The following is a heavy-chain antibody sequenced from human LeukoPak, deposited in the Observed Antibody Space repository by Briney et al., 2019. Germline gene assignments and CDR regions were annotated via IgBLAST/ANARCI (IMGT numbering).Heavy chain of an antibody. CDR2: TYSSGST. CDR3: ATDYDFWSGYPSTLRY. CDR1: GGSISSSSYY. V-gene: IGHV4-39*01. D-gene: IGHD3-3*01. J-gene: IGHJ4*02. Sequence: SETLSLTCTVSGGSISSSSYYWGWIRQPPGKGLEWIGSTYSSGSTYYNPSLKSRVTISVDTSKNQFSLKLSSVTAADTAVYYCATDYDFWSGYPSTLRYWGQGSLVTVSS.